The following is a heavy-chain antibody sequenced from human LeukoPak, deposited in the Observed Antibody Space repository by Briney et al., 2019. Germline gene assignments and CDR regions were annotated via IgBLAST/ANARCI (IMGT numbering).Heavy chain of an antibody. CDR2: ISSGSGTT. D-gene: IGHD4-17*01. J-gene: IGHJ4*02. CDR1: GFIFSSYS. CDR3: AKDRGNDYGVFDY. V-gene: IGHV3-48*01. Sequence: GGSLRLSCAASGFIFSSYSMSWARQTPGKGLEWISYISSGSGTTYYGDSVQGRFITSRDNAKNSLHLQMNSLRAEDTGVYYCAKDRGNDYGVFDYWGQGILVTVSS.